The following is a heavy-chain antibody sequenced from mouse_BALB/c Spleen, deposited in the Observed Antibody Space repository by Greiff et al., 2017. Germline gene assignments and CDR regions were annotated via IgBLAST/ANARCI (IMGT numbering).Heavy chain of an antibody. CDR3: AREEVRRGYYAMDY. CDR2: IWAGGST. V-gene: IGHV2-9*02. J-gene: IGHJ4*01. Sequence: QVQLQQSGPGLVAPSQSLSITCTVSGFSLTSYGVHWVRQPPGKGLEWLGVIWAGGSTNYNSALMSRLSISKDNSKSQVFLKMNSLQTDDTAMYYCAREEVRRGYYAMDYWGQGTSVTVSS. CDR1: GFSLTSYG. D-gene: IGHD2-14*01.